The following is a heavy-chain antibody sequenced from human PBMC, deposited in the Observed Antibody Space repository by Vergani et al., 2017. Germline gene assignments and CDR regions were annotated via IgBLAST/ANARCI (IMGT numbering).Heavy chain of an antibody. D-gene: IGHD6-13*01. CDR1: GYSISSGYY. CDR2: IYHSGST. J-gene: IGHJ5*02. Sequence: QVQLQESGPGLVKPSETLSLTCTVSGYSISSGYYWGWIRQPPGKGLEWIGSIYHSGSTYYNPSLKSRVTISVDTSKNQFSLKLSSVTAADTAVYYCARRIGNSYNWFDPWGQGTLVTVSS. CDR3: ARRIGNSYNWFDP. V-gene: IGHV4-38-2*02.